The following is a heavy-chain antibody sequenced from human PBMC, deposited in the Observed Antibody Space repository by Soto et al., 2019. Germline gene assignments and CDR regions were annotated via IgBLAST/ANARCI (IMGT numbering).Heavy chain of an antibody. V-gene: IGHV4-31*03. CDR1: GGSISDVAYY. CDR2: FYYSGNT. CDR3: AGAGDYSDYSLDF. Sequence: QVQLQESGPGLVKPSQTLSLTCTVSGGSISDVAYYWSWVRQLPGRGLEWIGYFYYSGNTYSNPSLRSRLTMSVDTSENQFSLKLSSVTAADTAVYYCAGAGDYSDYSLDFWGQGTLVTVSS. D-gene: IGHD4-17*01. J-gene: IGHJ4*02.